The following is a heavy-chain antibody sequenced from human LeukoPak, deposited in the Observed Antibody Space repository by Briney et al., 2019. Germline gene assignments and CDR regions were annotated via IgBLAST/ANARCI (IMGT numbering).Heavy chain of an antibody. D-gene: IGHD3-16*01. J-gene: IGHJ4*02. V-gene: IGHV4-59*01. CDR3: ARDGSLGHFASYFDY. CDR2: IYYSGST. CDR1: GGSISSYY. Sequence: SETLSLTCTVSGGSISSYYWSWIRQPPGKGLEWSGYIYYSGSTNYNPSLKSRVTISVDTSKNQFSLKLSSVTAADTAVYYCARDGSLGHFASYFDYWGQGTLVTVSS.